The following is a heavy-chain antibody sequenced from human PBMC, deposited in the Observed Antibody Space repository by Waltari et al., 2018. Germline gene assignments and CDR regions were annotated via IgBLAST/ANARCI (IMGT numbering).Heavy chain of an antibody. D-gene: IGHD2-2*01. CDR3: ASGSPAADY. CDR2: INAGGST. V-gene: IGHV4-38-2*01. Sequence: QVQLQESGPGLVKPSETLSLTGAVSGYSISNGYSWGWIRPPPGKGLGWSGSINAGGSTDYKSALKRRVTIAVDTSKNQFSLKLNSVTAADTAVYYCASGSPAADYWGQGTLVTVSS. CDR1: GYSISNGYS. J-gene: IGHJ4*02.